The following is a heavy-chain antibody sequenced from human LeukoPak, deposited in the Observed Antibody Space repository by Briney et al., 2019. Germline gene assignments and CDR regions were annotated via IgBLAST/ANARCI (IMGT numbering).Heavy chain of an antibody. J-gene: IGHJ4*02. CDR2: INPNSDGT. Sequence: ASVKVSCKASGYTFTGYYMHWVRQAPGQGLEWMGWINPNSDGTNYAQKFQGRVTMTRDTSISTAYMELSRLRSDDTAVYYCARILWFGELSYWGQGTLVTVSS. V-gene: IGHV1-2*02. CDR3: ARILWFGELSY. CDR1: GYTFTGYY. D-gene: IGHD3-10*01.